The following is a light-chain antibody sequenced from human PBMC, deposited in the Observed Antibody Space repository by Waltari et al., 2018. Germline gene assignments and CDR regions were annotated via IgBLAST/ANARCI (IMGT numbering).Light chain of an antibody. CDR1: QSISSS. CDR3: QQYNSYPYT. CDR2: KAS. V-gene: IGKV1-5*03. J-gene: IGKJ2*01. Sequence: DIQMTQSPSTLSASVGDRVTITCRASQSISSSLAWYQQRPGQAPKLLIYKASSLESGFPSRFSGSGSGTEFTLTISSLQPDDFATYYCQQYNSYPYTFGQGTKLEIK.